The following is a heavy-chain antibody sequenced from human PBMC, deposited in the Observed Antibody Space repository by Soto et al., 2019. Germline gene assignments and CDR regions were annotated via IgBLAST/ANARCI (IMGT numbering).Heavy chain of an antibody. CDR3: ARDPPIVVVVAAPPYFDY. CDR2: ISYDGSNK. V-gene: IGHV3-30-3*01. J-gene: IGHJ4*02. Sequence: QVQLVESGGGVVQPGRSLRLSCAASGFTFSSYAMHWVRQAPGKGLEWVAVISYDGSNKYYADSVKGRFTISRDNSKNTLYLQMNSLRAEDTAVYYCARDPPIVVVVAAPPYFDYWGQGTLVTVSS. D-gene: IGHD2-15*01. CDR1: GFTFSSYA.